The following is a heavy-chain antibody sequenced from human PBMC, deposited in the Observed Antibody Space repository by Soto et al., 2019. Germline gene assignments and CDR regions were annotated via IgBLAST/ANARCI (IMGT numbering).Heavy chain of an antibody. J-gene: IGHJ5*02. V-gene: IGHV4-30-4*01. CDR3: ARARIAAAGTVNWFDP. D-gene: IGHD6-13*01. CDR1: GGSISSGDYY. CDR2: IYYSGST. Sequence: SETLTLTCTVSGGSISSGDYYWSWIRQPPGKGLEWIGYIYYSGSTYYNPSLKSRVTISVDTSKNQFSLKLSSVTAADTAVYYCARARIAAAGTVNWFDPWGQGTLVTVSS.